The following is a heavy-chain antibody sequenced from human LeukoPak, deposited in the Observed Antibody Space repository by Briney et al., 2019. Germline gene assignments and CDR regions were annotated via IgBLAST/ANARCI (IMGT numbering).Heavy chain of an antibody. J-gene: IGHJ4*02. CDR3: ARDSGSGWYGIDY. CDR2: ISYDGSNK. V-gene: IGHV3-30*14. CDR1: GFTFSSYA. Sequence: GGSLRLSCAASGFTFSSYAMHWVRQAPGKGLEWVAVISYDGSNKYYADSVKGRFTISRDNSKNTLYLQMGSLRAEDMAVYYCARDSGSGWYGIDYWGQGTLVTVSS. D-gene: IGHD6-19*01.